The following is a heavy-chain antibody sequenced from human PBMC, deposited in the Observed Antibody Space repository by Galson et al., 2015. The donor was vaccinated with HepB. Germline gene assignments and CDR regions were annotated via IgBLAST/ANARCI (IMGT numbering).Heavy chain of an antibody. V-gene: IGHV3-23*01. D-gene: IGHD6-6*01. CDR2: IRGSGGGS. Sequence: SLRLSCAASGFAFTAYAMSWVRQAPGKGLEWVSSIRGSGGGSLYADSVEGRVTISPDSCKGMVYVQKDSLRVEDTAVYYCAKWGQYSSSSRFYYGMDVWRQGTTVTVSS. CDR3: AKWGQYSSSSRFYYGMDV. CDR1: GFAFTAYA. J-gene: IGHJ6*02.